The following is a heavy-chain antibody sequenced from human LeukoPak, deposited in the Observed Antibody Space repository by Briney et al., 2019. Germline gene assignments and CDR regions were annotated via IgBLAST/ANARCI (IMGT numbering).Heavy chain of an antibody. D-gene: IGHD1-26*01. CDR1: GFTFSSYS. Sequence: GGSLRLSCAASGFTFSSYSMNWVRQAPGKGLEWVSSISSSSSYIYYADSVKGRFTISRDNAKNSLYLQMNSLRAEDTAVYYCARVGAADAFDIWGQGTMVTVSS. J-gene: IGHJ3*02. V-gene: IGHV3-21*01. CDR2: ISSSSSYI. CDR3: ARVGAADAFDI.